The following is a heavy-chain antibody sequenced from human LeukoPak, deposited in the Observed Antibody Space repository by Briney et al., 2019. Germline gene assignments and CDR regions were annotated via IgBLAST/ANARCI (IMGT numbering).Heavy chain of an antibody. Sequence: GGSLRLSCAASGFTFSSYWMHWVRQAPGKRLVWVSRINSDGSSTSYADSVKGRFTISRDNAKNTLYLQMNSLRAEDTAVYYCARGRDYYDSSGYPPVGYWGQGTLVTVSS. D-gene: IGHD3-22*01. CDR1: GFTFSSYW. CDR3: ARGRDYYDSSGYPPVGY. V-gene: IGHV3-74*01. J-gene: IGHJ4*02. CDR2: INSDGSST.